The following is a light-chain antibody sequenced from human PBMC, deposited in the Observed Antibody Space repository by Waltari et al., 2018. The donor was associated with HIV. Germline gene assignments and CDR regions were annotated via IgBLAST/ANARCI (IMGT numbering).Light chain of an antibody. J-gene: IGLJ1*01. V-gene: IGLV2-23*02. CDR1: RSDVGGYNY. CDR3: CSYAGSSTYV. CDR2: DVS. Sequence: QSALTQPASVSGSPGQSITLSCTGTRSDVGGYNYVSWYQQHPGKAPKLMIYDVSKRPSGGSNRFSGSKSGNTASLTISGLQAEDEADYYCCSYAGSSTYVFGTGTKVTVL.